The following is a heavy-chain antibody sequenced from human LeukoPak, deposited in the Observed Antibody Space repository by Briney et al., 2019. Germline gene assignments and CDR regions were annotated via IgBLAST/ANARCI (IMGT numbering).Heavy chain of an antibody. V-gene: IGHV3-48*02. CDR1: GFTFSSYS. D-gene: IGHD3-10*01. J-gene: IGHJ4*02. Sequence: PGGSLRLSCAASGFTFSSYSMNWVRQAPGKGLEWVSYISSSSSTIYYADSVKGRFTISRDNAKNSLYLQMNSLGDEDTAVYYCARDHALLFDYWGQGTLVTVSS. CDR3: ARDHALLFDY. CDR2: ISSSSSTI.